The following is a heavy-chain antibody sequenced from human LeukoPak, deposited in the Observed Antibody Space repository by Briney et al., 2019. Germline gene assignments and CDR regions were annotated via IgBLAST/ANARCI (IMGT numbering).Heavy chain of an antibody. Sequence: GGSLRLSCAVSGFTFSSYWMSWVRQAPGKGLEWVANIKQDGSEKYYVDSVKGRFTISRDNAKNSLYLQMNSLRAEDTAVYYCAREDYYADYWGQGTLVTVSS. CDR2: IKQDGSEK. CDR1: GFTFSSYW. CDR3: AREDYYADY. V-gene: IGHV3-7*04. J-gene: IGHJ4*02.